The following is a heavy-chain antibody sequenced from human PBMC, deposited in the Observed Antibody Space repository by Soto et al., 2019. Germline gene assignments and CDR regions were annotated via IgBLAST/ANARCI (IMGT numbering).Heavy chain of an antibody. J-gene: IGHJ4*02. D-gene: IGHD6-19*01. CDR3: ARSSSVWYEVAES. CDR2: IGSSSSTI. CDR1: GFTFSSDS. Sequence: EVQVVESGGGLVQPGGSLRLSCVASGFTFSSDSMNWVRQAPGKGLEWVSYIGSSSSTIYYADSVKGRFTISRDNAKNSLYLQMNSLRAEDTAVYYCARSSSVWYEVAESWGQGTLVTVSS. V-gene: IGHV3-48*01.